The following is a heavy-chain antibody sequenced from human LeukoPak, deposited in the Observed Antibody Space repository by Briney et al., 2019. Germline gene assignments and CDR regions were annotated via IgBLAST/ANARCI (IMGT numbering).Heavy chain of an antibody. CDR2: LDTAGDT. CDR1: GFTFSTYD. V-gene: IGHV3-13*01. J-gene: IGHJ4*02. Sequence: GGSLRLSCAVSGFTFSTYDLHWVRQATGKGLEWVSALDTAGDTYYSGSVKGRFTISRENAGNSFYLQMNNLRVGDTAVYYCSRGGAAAGYSYDYWGQGTLVTVSS. D-gene: IGHD6-13*01. CDR3: SRGGAAAGYSYDY.